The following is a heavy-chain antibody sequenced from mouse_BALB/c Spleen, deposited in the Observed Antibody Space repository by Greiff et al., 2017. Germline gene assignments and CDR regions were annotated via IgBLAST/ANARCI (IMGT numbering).Heavy chain of an antibody. Sequence: EVHLVESGGGLVKPGGSLKLSCAASGFTFSSYTMSWVRQTPEKRLEWVATISSGGSYTYYPDSVKGRFTISRDNAKNTLYLQMSSLKSEDTAMYYCTRDPPYGNYVGYYAMDYWGQGTSVTVSS. CDR2: ISSGGSYT. V-gene: IGHV5-6-4*01. D-gene: IGHD2-1*01. J-gene: IGHJ4*01. CDR3: TRDPPYGNYVGYYAMDY. CDR1: GFTFSSYT.